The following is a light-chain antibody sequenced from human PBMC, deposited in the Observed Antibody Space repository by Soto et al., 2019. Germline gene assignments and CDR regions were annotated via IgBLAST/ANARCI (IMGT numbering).Light chain of an antibody. Sequence: EIVLTQSPATLSLSPGERATLSCRASQSVSSYLSWYQQKPSQAPRLLIYDASNRATGIPARFSGSGSGTYVTFTSSSLDPEDIEILYFQQRSNWPPTFGQGTQLEIK. J-gene: IGKJ2*01. V-gene: IGKV3-11*01. CDR3: QQRSNWPPT. CDR1: QSVSSY. CDR2: DAS.